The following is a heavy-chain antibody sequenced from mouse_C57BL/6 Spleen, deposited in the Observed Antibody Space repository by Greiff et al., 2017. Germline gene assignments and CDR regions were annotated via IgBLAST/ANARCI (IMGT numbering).Heavy chain of an antibody. V-gene: IGHV1-76*01. Sequence: VQLQQSGAELVRPGASVKLSCKASGYTFTDYYINWVKQRPGQGLEWIARIYPGSGNTYYNEKFKGKATLTAEKSSSTAYMQLSSLTSEDSAVYFCARYDSSGYDYAMDYWGQGTSVTVSS. CDR2: IYPGSGNT. CDR1: GYTFTDYY. CDR3: ARYDSSGYDYAMDY. D-gene: IGHD3-2*02. J-gene: IGHJ4*01.